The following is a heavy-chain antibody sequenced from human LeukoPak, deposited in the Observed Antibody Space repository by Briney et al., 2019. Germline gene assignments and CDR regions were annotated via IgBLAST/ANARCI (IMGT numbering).Heavy chain of an antibody. CDR1: GFTFSSYE. Sequence: PGGSLRLSCATSGFTFSSYEMNWVRQAPGKGLEWVSYISSSGSTIYYADSVKGRFTISRDNAKNSLYLQMNSLRAEDTAVYYCARDHPRYNDCWYYWGQGTLVTVSS. J-gene: IGHJ4*02. D-gene: IGHD2-21*02. CDR3: ARDHPRYNDCWYY. V-gene: IGHV3-48*03. CDR2: ISSSGSTI.